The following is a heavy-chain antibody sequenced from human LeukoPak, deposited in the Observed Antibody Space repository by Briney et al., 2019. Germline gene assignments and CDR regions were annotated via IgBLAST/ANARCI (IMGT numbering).Heavy chain of an antibody. D-gene: IGHD1-1*01. J-gene: IGHJ3*02. CDR3: VRLQPNTGEWAFDI. CDR2: ISNSGST. V-gene: IGHV4-59*01. Sequence: SETLSLTCTVSGGSISSYYWSWIRQPPGEGLEWIGYISNSGSTNYNPSLKSRVTISVDTSKNQLSLKLSYVTAADTAVYHCVRLQPNTGEWAFDIWGQGTMVSVSS. CDR1: GGSISSYY.